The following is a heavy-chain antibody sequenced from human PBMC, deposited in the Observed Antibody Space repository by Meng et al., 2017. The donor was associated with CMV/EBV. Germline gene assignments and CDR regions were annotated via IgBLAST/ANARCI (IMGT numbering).Heavy chain of an antibody. V-gene: IGHV3-30*14. CDR3: TSFPRFIYYGMDV. Sequence: GESLKISCAACGFTFSSYAMHWVRQAPGKGLEWVAVISYDGSNKYYADSVKGRFTISRDNSKNTLYLQMNSLRAEDTAVYYCTSFPRFIYYGMDVWGQGTTVTVSS. D-gene: IGHD3-10*01. CDR2: ISYDGSNK. CDR1: GFTFSSYA. J-gene: IGHJ6*02.